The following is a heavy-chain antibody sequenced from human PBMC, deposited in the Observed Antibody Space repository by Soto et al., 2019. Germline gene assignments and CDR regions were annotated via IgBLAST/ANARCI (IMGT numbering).Heavy chain of an antibody. Sequence: ASVKVSCKASGYTFTSYGISWVRQAPGQGLEWMGWISAYNGNTNYAQKLQGRVTMTTDTSTSTAYMELRSLRSDDTAVYYCARVGGSSSWSSYYYYGIDVWGQGTTVTVSS. V-gene: IGHV1-18*01. CDR2: ISAYNGNT. CDR3: ARVGGSSSWSSYYYYGIDV. CDR1: GYTFTSYG. D-gene: IGHD6-13*01. J-gene: IGHJ6*02.